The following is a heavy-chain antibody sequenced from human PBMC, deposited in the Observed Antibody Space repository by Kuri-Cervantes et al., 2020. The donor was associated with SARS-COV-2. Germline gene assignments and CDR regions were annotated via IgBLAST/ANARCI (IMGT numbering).Heavy chain of an antibody. Sequence: SETLSLTCTVSGGSITSDYLWGWIRQPPGKGLEWIGNSFYSGSTFYNPSLKSRVTMSVDTSKNQFSLELSSVTAADTAVYYCARATLVRYFDCLSQGTTVTVSS. CDR2: SFYSGST. CDR1: GGSITSDYL. J-gene: IGHJ4*03. D-gene: IGHD2-2*01. CDR3: ARATLVRYFDC. V-gene: IGHV4-39*01.